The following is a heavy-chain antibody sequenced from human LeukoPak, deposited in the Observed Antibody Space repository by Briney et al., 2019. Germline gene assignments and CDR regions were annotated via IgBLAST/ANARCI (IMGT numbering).Heavy chain of an antibody. CDR3: ASQAEGGPRLLIIDS. Sequence: GGSLRLSCAASGFTFNSYSMNWVRQAPGKGLEWISYVSSSGSPIYYADSVKGRFTISRDNVKKSLSLQMNSLRDEDTAIYYCASQAEGGPRLLIIDSWGQGTLVTVSS. J-gene: IGHJ4*02. CDR2: VSSSGSPI. CDR1: GFTFNSYS. D-gene: IGHD3-3*01. V-gene: IGHV3-48*02.